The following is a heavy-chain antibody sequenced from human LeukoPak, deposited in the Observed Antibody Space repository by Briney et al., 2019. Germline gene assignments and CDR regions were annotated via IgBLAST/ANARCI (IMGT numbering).Heavy chain of an antibody. V-gene: IGHV4-34*01. CDR1: GGSFSGYY. CDR2: INHSGST. J-gene: IGHJ4*02. CDR3: ATRYSSTWYYFDY. Sequence: PSETLSLTCAVYGGSFSGYYWSWIRQPPGKGLEWIGEINHSGSTNYNPSLKSRVTISVDTSKDQFSLKLASMTAADTAVYYCATRYSSTWYYFDYWGQGTLVTVSS. D-gene: IGHD6-13*01.